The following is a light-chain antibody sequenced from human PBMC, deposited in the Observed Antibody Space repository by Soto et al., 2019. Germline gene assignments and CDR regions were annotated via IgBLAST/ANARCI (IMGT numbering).Light chain of an antibody. V-gene: IGKV1-9*01. Sequence: IQGTQSRSSMSASVRDRVTVTCQARQDLANYLAWFEQSTGEAALLLIVAACTLYGGVSSTLSGSGTGTYFALSIPGLQAEAVATYCCQQLGMYPQTFGGGTKV. CDR3: QQLGMYPQT. CDR2: AAC. CDR1: QDLANY. J-gene: IGKJ4*01.